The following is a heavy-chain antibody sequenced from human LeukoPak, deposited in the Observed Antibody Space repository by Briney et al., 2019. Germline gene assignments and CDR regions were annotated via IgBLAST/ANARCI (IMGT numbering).Heavy chain of an antibody. CDR2: ISSSGSGGNT. Sequence: GGSLRLSCVASGVTLSNYAMSWARQAPGKGLERVSGISSSGSGGNTYYADSVKGRFTISRDNSKNTLYLQMNSLRAEDTAVYYCAKGRDAYNLYFDYWGQGTLVTVSS. V-gene: IGHV3-23*01. J-gene: IGHJ4*02. CDR3: AKGRDAYNLYFDY. CDR1: GVTLSNYA. D-gene: IGHD5-24*01.